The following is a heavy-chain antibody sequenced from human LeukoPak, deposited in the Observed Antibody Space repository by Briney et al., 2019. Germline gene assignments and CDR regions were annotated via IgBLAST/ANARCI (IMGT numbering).Heavy chain of an antibody. D-gene: IGHD3-3*01. J-gene: IGHJ4*02. Sequence: PSETLSLTCAVYGGSFGTYYWNWIRQPPGKGLEWIGEINHSGSTNYNPSLKSRVTISVDTSKNQFSLKLSSVTAADTAVYYCATRITIFGVVPRNYFDYWGQGTLVTVSS. CDR2: INHSGST. V-gene: IGHV4-34*01. CDR1: GGSFGTYY. CDR3: ATRITIFGVVPRNYFDY.